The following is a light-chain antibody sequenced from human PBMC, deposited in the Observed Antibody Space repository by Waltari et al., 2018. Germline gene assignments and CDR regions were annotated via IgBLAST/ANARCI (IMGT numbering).Light chain of an antibody. CDR2: STN. Sequence: QTVVTQEPSFSVSPGGTVTLTCGLSSASVPPTNYPSWYQQTPGQAPRTLIYSTNTRSSGVPDRFSGSILGNKAALTITGAQADDESDYYCVLYLGSGVWVFGGGTKLTVL. J-gene: IGLJ3*02. CDR3: VLYLGSGVWV. V-gene: IGLV8-61*01. CDR1: SASVPPTNY.